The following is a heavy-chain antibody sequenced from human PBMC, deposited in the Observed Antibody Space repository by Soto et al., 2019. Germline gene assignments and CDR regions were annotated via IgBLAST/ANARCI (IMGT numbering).Heavy chain of an antibody. CDR3: AKDGTTVTPLDY. CDR2: ISYDGSNK. J-gene: IGHJ4*02. Sequence: QVQLVESGGGVVQPGRSLRLSCAASGFTFSSYGMHWVRQALGKGLEWVAVISYDGSNKYYADSVKGRFTISRDNSKNTLYLQMNSLRAEDTAVYYCAKDGTTVTPLDYWGQGTLVTVSS. CDR1: GFTFSSYG. V-gene: IGHV3-30*18. D-gene: IGHD4-17*01.